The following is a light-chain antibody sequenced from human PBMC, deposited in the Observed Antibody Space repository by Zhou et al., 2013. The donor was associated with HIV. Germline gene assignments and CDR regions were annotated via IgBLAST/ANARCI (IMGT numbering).Light chain of an antibody. CDR3: LQHNSLPQT. J-gene: IGKJ1*01. CDR1: QSISSW. Sequence: DIQMTQSPSTLSAFVGDRVTITCRASQSISSWLAWYHQKPGKAPKLLIYKASSLESGVPSRFSGSGSGTEFTLTISSLQLEDFATYYCLQHNSLPQTFGQGTKVEIK. CDR2: KAS. V-gene: IGKV1-5*03.